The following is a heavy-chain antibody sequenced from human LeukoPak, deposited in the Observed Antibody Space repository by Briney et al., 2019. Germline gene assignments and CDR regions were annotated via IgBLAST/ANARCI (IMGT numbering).Heavy chain of an antibody. J-gene: IGHJ6*03. CDR2: IYTSGST. V-gene: IGHV4-61*02. CDR1: GGSISSGSYY. Sequence: PSETLSLTCTVSGGSISSGSYYWRWIRQPAGKGLEWIGRIYTSGSTNYNPSLKSRVTLSVDTSKNQFSLKLSSVTAADTAVYYCARVLSSYYYYYMDVWGKGTTVTVSS. D-gene: IGHD6-19*01. CDR3: ARVLSSYYYYYMDV.